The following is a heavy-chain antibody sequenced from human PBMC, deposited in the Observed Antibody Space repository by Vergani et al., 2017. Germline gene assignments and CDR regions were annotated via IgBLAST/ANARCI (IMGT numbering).Heavy chain of an antibody. J-gene: IGHJ6*02. CDR2: ISGSGGST. Sequence: EVQLLESGGGLVQPGGSLRLSCAASGFTFSSYAMSWVRQAPGKGLEWVSAISGSGGSTYYADSVKGRFTISRDNSKNTLYLQMNSLRAEDTAVYYCANQGSGSYYYYYGMDVWGQGTTVTVSS. V-gene: IGHV3-23*01. D-gene: IGHD3-10*01. CDR1: GFTFSSYA. CDR3: ANQGSGSYYYYYGMDV.